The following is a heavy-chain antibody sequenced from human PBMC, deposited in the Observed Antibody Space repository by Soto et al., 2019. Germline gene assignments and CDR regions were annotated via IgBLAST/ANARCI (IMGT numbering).Heavy chain of an antibody. CDR1: GYTFTSYY. Sequence: ASVKVSCKASGYTFTSYYMHWVRQAPGQGLEWMGWINANSGGTKDAQQFPGRVTVTRDTSISTAYMELSRLRSDDTAVYYCARSYSSGWYPAPHFDYWGQGTLVTVSS. J-gene: IGHJ4*02. CDR2: INANSGGT. CDR3: ARSYSSGWYPAPHFDY. V-gene: IGHV1-2*02. D-gene: IGHD6-19*01.